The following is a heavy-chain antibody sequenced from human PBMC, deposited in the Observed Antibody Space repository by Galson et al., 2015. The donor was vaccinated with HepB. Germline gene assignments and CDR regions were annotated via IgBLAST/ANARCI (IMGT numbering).Heavy chain of an antibody. CDR1: GFTFSSYG. CDR2: ISYDGSNK. CDR3: AKGAFSYQRTFDY. Sequence: SLRLSCAASGFTFSSYGMHWVRQAPGKGLEWVAVISYDGSNKYYADSVKGRFTISRDNSKNTLYLQMNSLRAEDTALYYCAKGAFSYQRTFDYWGQGTLVTVSS. J-gene: IGHJ4*02. D-gene: IGHD2-2*01. V-gene: IGHV3-30*18.